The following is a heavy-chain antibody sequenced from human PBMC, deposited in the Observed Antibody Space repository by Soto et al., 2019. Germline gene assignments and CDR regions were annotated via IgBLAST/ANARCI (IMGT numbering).Heavy chain of an antibody. CDR2: ISYDGSIK. D-gene: IGHD5-18*01. J-gene: IGHJ6*02. CDR3: ANSEYSRYKNIDV. CDR1: GFTFRGYG. V-gene: IGHV3-30*18. Sequence: PVGSLRLSGAASGFTFRGYGMHWVRQAPGRGLEWVALISYDGSIKYYADSVRGRFTISRDNSKNTLYLQMNSLRAEDTAVYYCANSEYSRYKNIDVWGQGTTVTVSS.